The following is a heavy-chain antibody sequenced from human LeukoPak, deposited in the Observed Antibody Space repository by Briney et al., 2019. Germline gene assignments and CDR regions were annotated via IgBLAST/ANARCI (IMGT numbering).Heavy chain of an antibody. D-gene: IGHD1-1*01. J-gene: IGHJ4*02. CDR3: AKANWVSNADAVW. CDR2: IRGGDET. Sequence: GGSLRLSCAASGFSFSIYAMSWVRQAPARGPEWVSSIRGGDETFYADSVKGRFTLSRDDSRNTVYLQLNNLRVEDTAIYYCAKANWVSNADAVWWGQGTQVTVSS. V-gene: IGHV3-23*01. CDR1: GFSFSIYA.